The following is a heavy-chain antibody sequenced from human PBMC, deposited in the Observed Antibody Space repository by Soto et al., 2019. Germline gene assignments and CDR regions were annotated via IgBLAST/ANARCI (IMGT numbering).Heavy chain of an antibody. Sequence: QVQLVESGGGVVQPGRSLRLSCAASGFTFSRYAIHWVRQAPGKGLEWVAVVSYDGSDKFYADSVKGRFTISRDNSENTLYLQMNSLKPEDTAVYYCARDFGDYESYYYGMDVWGQGTTFTVSS. D-gene: IGHD4-17*01. V-gene: IGHV3-30*01. J-gene: IGHJ6*02. CDR2: VSYDGSDK. CDR1: GFTFSRYA. CDR3: ARDFGDYESYYYGMDV.